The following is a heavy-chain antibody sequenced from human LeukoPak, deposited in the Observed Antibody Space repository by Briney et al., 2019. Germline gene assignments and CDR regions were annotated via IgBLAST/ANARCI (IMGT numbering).Heavy chain of an antibody. V-gene: IGHV3-21*01. CDR1: GFTFSNYN. J-gene: IGHJ6*02. CDR2: ITSNFSYI. Sequence: PGGSLRLSCAPSGFTFSNYNMNWVRQAPGKGLEWVSSITSNFSYIYYADSVTGRFTISRDNAKNSLYLQMNSLRAEDTAVYYCARDARSSIYYYGMDVWGQGTTVTVSS. D-gene: IGHD6-6*01. CDR3: ARDARSSIYYYGMDV.